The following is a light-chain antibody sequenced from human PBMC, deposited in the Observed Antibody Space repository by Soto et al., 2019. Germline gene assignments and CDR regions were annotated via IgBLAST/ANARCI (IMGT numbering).Light chain of an antibody. CDR3: QQYNDCPWT. V-gene: IGKV1-5*01. Sequence: DIQMTQSPSTLSASVGDRVTITCRASQSISNWLAWYQQKPGKAPKLLMYDASSFHSGVPSRFSGSGSGTELTIPISSLQPDDFATYYCQQYNDCPWTFGQGTKVEIK. J-gene: IGKJ1*01. CDR1: QSISNW. CDR2: DAS.